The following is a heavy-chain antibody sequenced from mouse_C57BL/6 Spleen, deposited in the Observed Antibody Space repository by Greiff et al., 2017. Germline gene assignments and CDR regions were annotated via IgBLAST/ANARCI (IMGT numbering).Heavy chain of an antibody. CDR2: IHPSDSDT. V-gene: IGHV1-74*01. CDR1: GYTFTSYW. Sequence: VQLQQPGAELVKPGASVKVSCKASGYTFTSYWMHWVKQRPGQGLEWIGRIHPSDSDTNYNQKFKGKATLTVDKSSSTAYMQLSSLTSEDSAVYYCATGVTTVVGEGYARDYWGQGTSVTVSS. J-gene: IGHJ4*01. CDR3: ATGVTTVVGEGYARDY. D-gene: IGHD1-1*01.